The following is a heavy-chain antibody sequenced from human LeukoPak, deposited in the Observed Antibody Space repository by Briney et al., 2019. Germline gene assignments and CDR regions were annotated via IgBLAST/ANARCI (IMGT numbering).Heavy chain of an antibody. CDR3: ARDPGFVLTGYPYYYYYGMDV. CDR2: IYYSGST. V-gene: IGHV4-59*01. D-gene: IGHD3-9*01. J-gene: IGHJ6*02. Sequence: SETLSLTCTVSGGSISSYYWSWIRQPPGKGLEWLGYIYYSGSTNYNPSLKSRVTISVDTSENQFSLKLSSVTAADTAVYYCARDPGFVLTGYPYYYYYGMDVWGQGTTVTVSS. CDR1: GGSISSYY.